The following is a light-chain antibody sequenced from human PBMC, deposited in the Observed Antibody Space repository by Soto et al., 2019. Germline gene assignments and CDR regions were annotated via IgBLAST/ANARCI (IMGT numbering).Light chain of an antibody. CDR3: QQYGSSPALT. CDR1: QSVSSSY. CDR2: GAS. Sequence: EIVLTQSPGTLSLSPGERATLSCRASQSVSSSYLAWYQQKPGQAPRLLIYGASSRATGIPDRFSGSGYGRDYTLTISRLEPEDFAVNYCQQYGSSPALTFGGGTKVEIK. J-gene: IGKJ4*01. V-gene: IGKV3-20*01.